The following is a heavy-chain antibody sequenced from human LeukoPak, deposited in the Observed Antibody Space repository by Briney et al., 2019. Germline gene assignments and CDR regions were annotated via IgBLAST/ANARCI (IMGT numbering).Heavy chain of an antibody. CDR3: ARLALIVLNAFDI. Sequence: RGSLRLSCAASGFTFSDYYMSWIRQAPGKGLEWVSYISSSASTIYYADSVKGRFTISRDNAKNSLCLQMNSLRAEDTAVYYCARLALIVLNAFDIWGQGTMVTVSS. V-gene: IGHV3-11*01. J-gene: IGHJ3*02. D-gene: IGHD1-26*01. CDR2: ISSSASTI. CDR1: GFTFSDYY.